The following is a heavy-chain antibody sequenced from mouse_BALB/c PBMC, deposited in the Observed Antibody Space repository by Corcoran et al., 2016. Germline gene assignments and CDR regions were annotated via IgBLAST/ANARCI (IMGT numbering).Heavy chain of an antibody. J-gene: IGHJ2*01. V-gene: IGHV9-3-1*01. CDR3: ASNYDFDY. CDR2: INTYTGEP. CDR1: GYTFTNYG. D-gene: IGHD2-1*01. Sequence: QIQLVQSGPELKKPGETVKISCKASGYTFTNYGMNWVKQAPGKGLKWMGWINTYTGEPTYADDFKGRFAFSLETSASTAYLQINNLKNEDTATYFCASNYDFDYWGQGTTLTVSS.